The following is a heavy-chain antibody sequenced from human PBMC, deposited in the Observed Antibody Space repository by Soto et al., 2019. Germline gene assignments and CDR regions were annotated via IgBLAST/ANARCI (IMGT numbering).Heavy chain of an antibody. CDR1: GGTFSSYT. J-gene: IGHJ6*02. Sequence: QVQLVQSGAEVKKPGSSVKVSCKASGGTFSSYTISWVRQAPGQGLEWMGRIIPILGIANYAQKLQGRVTITAEKSTSTAYMELSSLRSEDTAVYYCARLRDSDGMDVWGQGTTVTVSS. CDR2: IIPILGIA. V-gene: IGHV1-69*02. CDR3: ARLRDSDGMDV. D-gene: IGHD1-26*01.